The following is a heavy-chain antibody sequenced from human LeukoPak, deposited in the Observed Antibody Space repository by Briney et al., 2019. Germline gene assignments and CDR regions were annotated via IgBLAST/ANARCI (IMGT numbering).Heavy chain of an antibody. CDR3: ARSVTSGYYYGMDV. Sequence: RPSETLSLTCTVSGGSISSYYWSWIRQPPGKGLEWIGYIYYSGSTNYNPSLKSRVTISVDTSKNQFSLKLSSVTAADTAVYYCARSVTSGYYYGMDVWGQGTTVTVSS. CDR1: GGSISSYY. J-gene: IGHJ6*02. D-gene: IGHD3-10*01. V-gene: IGHV4-59*01. CDR2: IYYSGST.